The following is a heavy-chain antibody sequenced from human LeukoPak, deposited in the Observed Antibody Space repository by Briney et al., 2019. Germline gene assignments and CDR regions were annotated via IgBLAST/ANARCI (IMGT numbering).Heavy chain of an antibody. CDR2: IKQDGSEK. Sequence: GGFLRLSCAASGFTFSSYWMSWVRQAPGKGLEWVANIKQDGSEKYYVDSVKGRFTISRDNAKNSLYLQMNSLRAEDTAVYYCARDFIEYSSSSVYYYYGMDVWGQGTTVTVSS. CDR3: ARDFIEYSSSSVYYYYGMDV. V-gene: IGHV3-7*01. D-gene: IGHD6-6*01. J-gene: IGHJ6*02. CDR1: GFTFSSYW.